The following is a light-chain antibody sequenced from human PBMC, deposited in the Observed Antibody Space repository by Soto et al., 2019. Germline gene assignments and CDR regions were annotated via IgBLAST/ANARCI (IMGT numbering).Light chain of an antibody. V-gene: IGKV3-15*01. CDR3: QQDKNWPVT. CDR1: QSVSSN. J-gene: IGKJ1*01. CDR2: GAS. Sequence: EIVMTQSPATLSVSPGERATLSCRASQSVSSNLAWYQQKPGQAPRLLIYGASTRATGIPARFSGSGSGTEFTLTISSLQSEDFAVYNCQQDKNWPVTFGQGTKVEIK.